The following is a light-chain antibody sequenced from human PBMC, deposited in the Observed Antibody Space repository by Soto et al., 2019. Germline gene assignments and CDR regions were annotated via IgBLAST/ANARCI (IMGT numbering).Light chain of an antibody. J-gene: IGKJ5*01. CDR3: HQLRSYSIT. CDR1: QGISNS. CDR2: GAS. V-gene: IGKV1-9*01. Sequence: DIQLTQSPFFLSASVGDRVTITCRASQGISNSLAWYQQKPGKAPKLLIYGASTLQSGVPSRFSGSASGTEFTLTISSLQPEDFATYYCHQLRSYSITFGQGTRLEIK.